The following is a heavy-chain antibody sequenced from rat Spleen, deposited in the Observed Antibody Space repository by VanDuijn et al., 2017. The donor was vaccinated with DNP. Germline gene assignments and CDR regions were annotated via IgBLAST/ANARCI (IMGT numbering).Heavy chain of an antibody. CDR2: ISYNGGTP. CDR3: TTNDGGYSEGGFAY. D-gene: IGHD1-11*01. CDR1: GFTFNDYY. V-gene: IGHV5-20*01. J-gene: IGHJ3*01. Sequence: EVLLVESDGGLVQPGRSLKLSCAVSGFTFNDYYMAWVRQAPAKGLEWVATISYNGGTPFYRDSVKGRFPISRDNAKSTLYLQMDSLRSEDTATYYCTTNDGGYSEGGFAYWGQGTLVTVSS.